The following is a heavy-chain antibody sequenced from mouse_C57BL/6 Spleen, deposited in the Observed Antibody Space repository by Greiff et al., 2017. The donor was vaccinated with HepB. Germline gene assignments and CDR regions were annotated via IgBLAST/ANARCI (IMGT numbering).Heavy chain of an antibody. D-gene: IGHD2-4*01. J-gene: IGHJ3*01. Sequence: VQLQQPGAELVKPGASVKVSCKASGYTFTSYWMHWVKQRPGQGLEWIGRIHPSDSDTNYNQKFKGKATLTVDKSSSTAYMQLSSLTSEDSAVYYCATIYYDYDAWFAYWGQGTLVTVSA. CDR3: ATIYYDYDAWFAY. CDR1: GYTFTSYW. V-gene: IGHV1-74*01. CDR2: IHPSDSDT.